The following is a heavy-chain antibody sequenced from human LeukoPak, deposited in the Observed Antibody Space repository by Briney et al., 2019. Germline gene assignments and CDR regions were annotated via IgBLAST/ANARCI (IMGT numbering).Heavy chain of an antibody. J-gene: IGHJ4*02. Sequence: GGSLRLSCAASGFTFSDNYMSWIRQAPGKGLEWVSYISSSGNTAYNADSVKGRFSITRDNAKNSLYLQMNSLRAEDTAVYYCARDGGSAWFLDYWGQGTLVTVSS. V-gene: IGHV3-11*04. CDR2: ISSSGNTA. D-gene: IGHD6-19*01. CDR1: GFTFSDNY. CDR3: ARDGGSAWFLDY.